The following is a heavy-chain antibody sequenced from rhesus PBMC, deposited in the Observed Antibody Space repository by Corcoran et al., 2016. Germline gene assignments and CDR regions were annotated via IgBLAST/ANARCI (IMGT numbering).Heavy chain of an antibody. V-gene: IGHV4-93*01. CDR2: LCGGDGSA. CDR1: CGSSRRSHW. CDR3: ASVDGNQYGLDS. J-gene: IGHJ6*01. D-gene: IGHD4-17*01. Sequence: QVQLQEPGPALVKASEPLPLTCAVSCGSSRRSHWWRLSRQPPGKGREWSGGLCGGDGSAENNPTLNSRVTISKETSKNQFSMKLSSVTAADTAVYYCASVDGNQYGLDSWGQGVVVTVSS.